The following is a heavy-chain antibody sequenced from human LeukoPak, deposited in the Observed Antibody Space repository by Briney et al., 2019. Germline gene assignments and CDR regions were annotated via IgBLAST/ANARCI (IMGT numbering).Heavy chain of an antibody. CDR3: ASKGRLLWFGESSGPFDY. CDR2: INAGNGNT. Sequence: ASVKVSCKASGDTFTSYAMHWVRQAPGQRLEWMGWINAGNGNTKYSQKFQGRVTITRDTTASTAYMELSSLRSEDTAVYYCASKGRLLWFGESSGPFDYWGQGTLVTGSS. V-gene: IGHV1-3*01. D-gene: IGHD3-10*01. J-gene: IGHJ4*02. CDR1: GDTFTSYA.